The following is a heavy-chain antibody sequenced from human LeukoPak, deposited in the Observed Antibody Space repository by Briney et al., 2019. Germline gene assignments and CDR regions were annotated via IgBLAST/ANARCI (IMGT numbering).Heavy chain of an antibody. D-gene: IGHD6-6*01. CDR1: GGSISTYY. CDR3: ARVEGSGSSRWFDP. V-gene: IGHV4-38-2*02. CDR2: IDHSGNT. Sequence: SETLSLTCTVSGGSISTYYWGWIRQPPGKGLECIGSIDHSGNTYYNPSLKSRVTISLDTSKNQFSLKLSSVTAADTAMYYCARVEGSGSSRWFDPWGQGTLVTVSS. J-gene: IGHJ5*02.